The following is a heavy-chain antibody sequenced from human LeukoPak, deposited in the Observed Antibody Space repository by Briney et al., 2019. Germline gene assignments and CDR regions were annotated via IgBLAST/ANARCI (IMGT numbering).Heavy chain of an antibody. Sequence: GGSLRLSCAAPGFSFSSNWMGWVRQAPGRGLEFVANIRGDGNEKYYMDSMKGRLTISRDNAKNSLFLQMSGLRAEDTAVYYCMTELLGYRGQGTLVTVSS. CDR3: MTELLGY. J-gene: IGHJ4*02. D-gene: IGHD1-14*01. V-gene: IGHV3-7*03. CDR1: GFSFSSNW. CDR2: IRGDGNEK.